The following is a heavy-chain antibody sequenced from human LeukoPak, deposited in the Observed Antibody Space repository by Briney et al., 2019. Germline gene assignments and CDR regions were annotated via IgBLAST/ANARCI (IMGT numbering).Heavy chain of an antibody. CDR2: IIPIFGTA. J-gene: IGHJ6*03. CDR3: ARVPTVTTDYYYCMDV. CDR1: RGTFRSYA. V-gene: IGHV1-69*13. D-gene: IGHD4-11*01. Sequence: SVQVSCLGTRGTFRSYAISWVRPAPGKGLEWVGGIIPIFGTANYAQKLESIVTISADESTSTAYMELSSLRSEDTAVYYCARVPTVTTDYYYCMDVWGKGTTVTASS.